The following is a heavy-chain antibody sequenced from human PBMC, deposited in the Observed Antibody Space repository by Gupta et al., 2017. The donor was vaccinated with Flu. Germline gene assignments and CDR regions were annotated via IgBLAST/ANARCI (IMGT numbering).Heavy chain of an antibody. CDR2: IWYDGSNK. J-gene: IGHJ4*02. CDR3: ARVGGFGCSSCPTDY. V-gene: IGHV3-33*01. Sequence: QVQLVESGGGVVQPGRSLRLSCAASGFTFSSYGMHWVRQAPGKGLEWVAVIWYDGSNKYYADSVKGRFTISRDNSKNTLYLQMNSLRAEDTAVYYCARVGGFGCSSCPTDYWGQGTLVTVSS. CDR1: GFTFSSYG. D-gene: IGHD6-13*01.